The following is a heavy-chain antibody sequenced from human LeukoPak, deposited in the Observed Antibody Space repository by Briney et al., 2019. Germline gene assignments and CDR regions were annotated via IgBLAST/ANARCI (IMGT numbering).Heavy chain of an antibody. CDR1: GGSISSYY. Sequence: SETLSLTCTVSGGSISSYYWSWIRQPPGKGLEWIGYIYYSGSTNYNPSLKSRVTISVDTSKNQFSLRLSSVTAADTAVYYCARFLGVFPSLIKSYSTNWFDPWGQGTLVTVSS. CDR2: IYYSGST. D-gene: IGHD3-10*01. V-gene: IGHV4-59*01. J-gene: IGHJ5*02. CDR3: ARFLGVFPSLIKSYSTNWFDP.